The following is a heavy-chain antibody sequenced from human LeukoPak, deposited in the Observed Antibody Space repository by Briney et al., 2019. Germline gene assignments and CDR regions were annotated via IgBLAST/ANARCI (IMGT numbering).Heavy chain of an antibody. J-gene: IGHJ4*02. D-gene: IGHD4-23*01. V-gene: IGHV4-59*01. Sequence: NPSQTLSLTCTVSGDSINTYYWNWIRQPPGKGLEWIGNIYYTGSTKYNPALKSRVTISVDTSKNQFSLKLSSVTAADTAVYYCATDYGGTLSYWGQGTLVTVSS. CDR3: ATDYGGTLSY. CDR1: GDSINTYY. CDR2: IYYTGST.